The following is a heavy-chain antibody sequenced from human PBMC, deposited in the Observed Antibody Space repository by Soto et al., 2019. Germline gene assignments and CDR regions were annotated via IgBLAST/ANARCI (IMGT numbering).Heavy chain of an antibody. CDR2: IWYDGSNK. CDR1: GFTFSSYG. Sequence: GGSLRLSCAASGFTFSSYGMHWVRQAPGKGLEWVAVIWYDGSNKYYADSVKGRFTISRDNSKNTLYLQMNSLRAEDTAVYYCARALAAAAKRRNYYYYYGMDVWGQGTTVTVSS. J-gene: IGHJ6*02. D-gene: IGHD6-13*01. CDR3: ARALAAAAKRRNYYYYYGMDV. V-gene: IGHV3-33*01.